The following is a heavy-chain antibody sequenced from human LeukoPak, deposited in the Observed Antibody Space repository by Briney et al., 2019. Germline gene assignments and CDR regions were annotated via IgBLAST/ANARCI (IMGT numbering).Heavy chain of an antibody. Sequence: QTLSLTCALSGDIFPNKSVAWLWLRQSPSRGLEWRVSTYYRAQLYEDYAVSVRSRVTINPDTSKNQFSLHLNSVTPEDTAVYYCARVTFLQYLLPLDYWGQGALVTVSS. CDR1: GDIFPNKSVA. J-gene: IGHJ4*02. CDR2: TYYRAQLYE. D-gene: IGHD3-22*01. CDR3: ARVTFLQYLLPLDY. V-gene: IGHV6-1*01.